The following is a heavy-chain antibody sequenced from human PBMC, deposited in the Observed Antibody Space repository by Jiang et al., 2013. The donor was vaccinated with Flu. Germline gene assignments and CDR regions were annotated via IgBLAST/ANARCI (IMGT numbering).Heavy chain of an antibody. J-gene: IGHJ4*02. V-gene: IGHV6-1*01. Sequence: SQTLSLTCAISGDSVSSSHATWNWIRQSPSRGLEWLGRTYYRSKWYSDYAVSVESRVTVNPDTSKNQFSLLLNSVTLEDTAVYYCARGMGVSTSSYFDYWGQGTLVTVSS. CDR3: ARGMGVSTSSYFDY. CDR1: GDSVSSSHAT. D-gene: IGHD1-26*01. CDR2: TYYRSKWYS.